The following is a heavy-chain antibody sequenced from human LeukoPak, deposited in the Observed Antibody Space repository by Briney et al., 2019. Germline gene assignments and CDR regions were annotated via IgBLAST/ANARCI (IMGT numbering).Heavy chain of an antibody. CDR3: ARANIVVVPAENWFDP. CDR1: GGSISSYY. Sequence: SETLSLTCTVSGGSISSYYWSWIRQPPGKGLEWIVYIYYSGSTNYNPSLKSRVTISVDTSKNQFSLKLSSVTAADTAVYYCARANIVVVPAENWFDPWGQGTLVTVSS. D-gene: IGHD2-2*01. J-gene: IGHJ5*02. CDR2: IYYSGST. V-gene: IGHV4-59*01.